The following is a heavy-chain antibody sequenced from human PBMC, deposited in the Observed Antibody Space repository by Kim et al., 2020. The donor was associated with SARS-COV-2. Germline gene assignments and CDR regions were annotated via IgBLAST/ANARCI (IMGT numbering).Heavy chain of an antibody. V-gene: IGHV3-33*06. J-gene: IGHJ4*02. D-gene: IGHD6-13*01. CDR3: AKDLAAAGRIFDY. CDR1: GFTFSSYG. Sequence: GGSLRLSCAASGFTFSSYGMHWVRQAPGKGLEWVAVIWYDGSNKYYADSVKGRFTISRDNSKNTLYLQMNSLRAEDTAVYDCAKDLAAAGRIFDYWGQGTLGTVSS. CDR2: IWYDGSNK.